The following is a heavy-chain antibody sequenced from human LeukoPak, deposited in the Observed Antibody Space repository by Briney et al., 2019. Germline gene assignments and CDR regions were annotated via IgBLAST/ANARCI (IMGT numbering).Heavy chain of an antibody. Sequence: SETLSLTCTVSGGSISSYYWSWIRQPPGKGLEWIGYIYYSGSTNYNPSLKSRVTISVDTSKNQFSLKLSSVTAADTAVYYCARGEPRQWLVYWGQGTLVTVSS. CDR3: ARGEPRQWLVY. CDR2: IYYSGST. D-gene: IGHD6-19*01. V-gene: IGHV4-59*01. J-gene: IGHJ4*02. CDR1: GGSISSYY.